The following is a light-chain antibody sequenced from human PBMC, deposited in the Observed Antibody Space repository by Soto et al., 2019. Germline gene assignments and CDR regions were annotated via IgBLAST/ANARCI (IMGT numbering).Light chain of an antibody. CDR1: SSNIGSNY. CDR2: SNN. J-gene: IGLJ3*02. CDR3: AAWDDSLSGRV. Sequence: VLTQPPSASGTPGQRLTISCSGSSSNIGSNYVYWYQQLPGTAPKLLIYSNNQRPSGVPDRFSGSKSGTSASLAISGLRSEDEADYYCAAWDDSLSGRVFGGGTKLTVL. V-gene: IGLV1-47*02.